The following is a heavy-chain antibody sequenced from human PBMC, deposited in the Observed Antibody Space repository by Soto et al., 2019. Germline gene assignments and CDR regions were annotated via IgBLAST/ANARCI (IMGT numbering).Heavy chain of an antibody. CDR2: IGGSSGST. V-gene: IGHV3-23*01. CDR1: GFTFRSYA. CDR3: AKDRSSTSCYAFDY. Sequence: EVQLLESGGGLLQPGGSLRLSCAASGFTFRSYAMSWVRQAPGKGLEWVSAIGGSSGSTDYADSVKGRFTISRDNSKNARFLQMNSLRAEGTAVYYCAKDRSSTSCYAFDYWGQGTLVTVSS. D-gene: IGHD2-2*01. J-gene: IGHJ4*02.